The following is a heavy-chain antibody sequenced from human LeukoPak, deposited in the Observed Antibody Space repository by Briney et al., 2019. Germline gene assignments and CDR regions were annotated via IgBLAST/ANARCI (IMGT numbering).Heavy chain of an antibody. D-gene: IGHD3/OR15-3a*01. CDR1: GGSINSYY. CDR2: IYYSGST. CDR3: ARGRSNSDY. Sequence: SETLSLTCTVSGGSINSYYWTWIRQPPGKGLEWIGYIYYSGSTNYNPSLKSRVTISVDTSKNQFSLTLSSVTAADTAVYYCARGRSNSDYWGQGTPVPVSS. J-gene: IGHJ4*02. V-gene: IGHV4-59*01.